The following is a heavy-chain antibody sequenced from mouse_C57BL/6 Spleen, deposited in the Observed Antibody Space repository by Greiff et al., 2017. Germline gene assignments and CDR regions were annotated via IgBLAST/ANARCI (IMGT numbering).Heavy chain of an antibody. CDR2: ISYDGSN. D-gene: IGHD1-1*01. Sequence: ESGPGLVKPSQSLSLTCSVTGYSITSGYYWNWIRQFPGNKLEWMGYISYDGSNNYNPSLKNRISITRDTSKNQFFLKLNSVTTEDTATYYCARDDYYGSPWFAYWGQGTLVTVSA. CDR3: ARDDYYGSPWFAY. V-gene: IGHV3-6*01. J-gene: IGHJ3*01. CDR1: GYSITSGYY.